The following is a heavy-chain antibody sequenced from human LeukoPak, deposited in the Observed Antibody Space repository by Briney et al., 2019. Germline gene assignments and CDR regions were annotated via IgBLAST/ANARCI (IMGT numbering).Heavy chain of an antibody. CDR1: GGSISSYY. Sequence: PSETLSLTCTVSGGSISSYYWSWIRQPPGKGLEWIGYIYYSGSTNYNPSLKSRVTISVDTSKNQFSLKLSSVTAADTAVYYCARHGLWFRGYFDYWGQGTLVTVSS. V-gene: IGHV4-59*08. J-gene: IGHJ4*02. CDR2: IYYSGST. D-gene: IGHD5-18*01. CDR3: ARHGLWFRGYFDY.